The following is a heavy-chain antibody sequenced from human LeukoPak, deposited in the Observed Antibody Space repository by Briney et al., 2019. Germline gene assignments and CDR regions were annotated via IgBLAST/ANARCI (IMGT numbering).Heavy chain of an antibody. CDR1: GGSISSYY. CDR2: IYTSGST. J-gene: IGHJ5*02. D-gene: IGHD3-22*01. CDR3: ARNTEYYYDSSGYYGDNWFDP. V-gene: IGHV4-4*07. Sequence: PSETLSLTCTVSGGSISSYYWSWIRQPARKGLEWIGRIYTSGSTNYNPSLKSRVTMSVDTSKNQFSLKPSSVTAADTAVYYCARNTEYYYDSSGYYGDNWFDPWGQGTLVTVSS.